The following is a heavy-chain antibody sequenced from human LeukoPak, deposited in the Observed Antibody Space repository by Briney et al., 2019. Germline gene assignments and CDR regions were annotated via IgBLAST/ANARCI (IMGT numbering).Heavy chain of an antibody. CDR1: GTSVNNYY. D-gene: IGHD3-22*01. Sequence: SETLSLTCVVSGTSVNNYYWSWIRQPAGKGLEWIGRIYSSGSTNYNLSLTSRVSISVDKSKNQVSLKLESVTAADTAVYYCARERVGYDTSGRGPRFDSWGQGTLVTVSS. J-gene: IGHJ4*02. V-gene: IGHV4-4*07. CDR2: IYSSGST. CDR3: ARERVGYDTSGRGPRFDS.